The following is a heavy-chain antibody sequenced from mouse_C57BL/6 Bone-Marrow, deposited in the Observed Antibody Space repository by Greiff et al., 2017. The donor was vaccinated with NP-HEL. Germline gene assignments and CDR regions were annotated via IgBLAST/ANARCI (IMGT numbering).Heavy chain of an antibody. V-gene: IGHV1-69*01. CDR2: IDPSDSYT. CDR3: ARDYGMRYFDV. CDR1: GYTFTSYW. Sequence: VQLQQPGAELVMPGASVKLSCKASGYTFTSYWMHWVKQRPGQGLEWIGEIDPSDSYTNYNQKFKGKSTLTVDKSSSTAYMQLSSLTSEDSAVYYCARDYGMRYFDVWGTGTTVTVSS. D-gene: IGHD1-1*01. J-gene: IGHJ1*03.